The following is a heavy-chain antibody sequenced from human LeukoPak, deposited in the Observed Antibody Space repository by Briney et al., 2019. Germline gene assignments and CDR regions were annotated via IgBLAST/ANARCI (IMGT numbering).Heavy chain of an antibody. J-gene: IGHJ4*02. CDR3: AGLGPLRYFDWLLETSNFDY. CDR2: INHSGST. D-gene: IGHD3-9*01. Sequence: PSETLSLTCAVYGGSFSGYYWSWIRQPPGKGLEWIGEINHSGSTNYNPSLKSRVTISVDTSKNQFSLKLSSVTAADTAVYYCAGLGPLRYFDWLLETSNFDYWGQGTLVTVSS. V-gene: IGHV4-34*01. CDR1: GGSFSGYY.